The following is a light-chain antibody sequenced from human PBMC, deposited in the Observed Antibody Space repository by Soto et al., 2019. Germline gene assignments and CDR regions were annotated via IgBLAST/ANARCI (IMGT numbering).Light chain of an antibody. CDR3: AAWDDSLSGWV. V-gene: IGLV1-47*02. J-gene: IGLJ3*02. Sequence: QAVVAQPPSASGTPGQRVTISCSGSSSDIGSNQVYWYQQLPGTAPRLLIYSSNQRPSGVPDRFSGSKSGTSASLAISGLRSEDEADYYCAAWDDSLSGWVFGGGTKLTVL. CDR2: SSN. CDR1: SSDIGSNQ.